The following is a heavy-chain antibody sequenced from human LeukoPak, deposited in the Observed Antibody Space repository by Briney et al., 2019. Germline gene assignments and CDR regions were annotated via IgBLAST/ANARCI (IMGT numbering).Heavy chain of an antibody. V-gene: IGHV5-51*01. J-gene: IGHJ3*02. D-gene: IGHD3-22*01. CDR2: IYPGDSDT. CDR1: GYYFTFYW. CDR3: ARSYYDSSGYYSLGVLDI. Sequence: GESLQISCKGSGYYFTFYWVAWVRQLPGKGLEWMGIIYPGDSDTRYSPSFQGQVTISADKSISTAYLQWNSLKASDTAMYYCARSYYDSSGYYSLGVLDIWGQGTVVTVSS.